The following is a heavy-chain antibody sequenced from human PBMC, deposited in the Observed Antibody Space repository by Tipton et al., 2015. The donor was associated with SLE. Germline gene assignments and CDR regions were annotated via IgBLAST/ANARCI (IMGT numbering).Heavy chain of an antibody. V-gene: IGHV4-31*03. CDR2: IYYRGTT. J-gene: IGHJ6*04. CDR3: ARGEGYKGFYFIDV. Sequence: TLSLTCSVSGGSISSGGYYWSWIRQYPGKGLEWIGYIYYRGTTRYNPSLESRASISVDTSRNQFSLNLTSVTAADTAVFYCARGEGYKGFYFIDVWGRGTKVTVPS. CDR1: GGSISSGGYY. D-gene: IGHD5-24*01.